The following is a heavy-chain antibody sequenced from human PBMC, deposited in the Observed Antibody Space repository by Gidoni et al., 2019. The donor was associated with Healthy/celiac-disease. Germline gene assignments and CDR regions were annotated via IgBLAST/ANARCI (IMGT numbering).Heavy chain of an antibody. Sequence: EVQLVESGGGLVQPGRSLRLSCAASGFTFDDYAMHWVRQAPGKGLAWVSGISWNSGSIGYADSVKGRFTISRDNAKNSLYLQMNSLRAEDTALYYCAKDMSRYCSGGSCYSNFILQHWGQGTLVTVSS. CDR2: ISWNSGSI. J-gene: IGHJ1*01. CDR1: GFTFDDYA. CDR3: AKDMSRYCSGGSCYSNFILQH. D-gene: IGHD2-15*01. V-gene: IGHV3-9*01.